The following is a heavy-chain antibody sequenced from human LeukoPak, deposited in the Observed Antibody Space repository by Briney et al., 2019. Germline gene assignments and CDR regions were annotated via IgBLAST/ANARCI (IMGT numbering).Heavy chain of an antibody. CDR2: INPNSGGT. Sequence: ASVKVSCKASGYTFTGYYMHWVRQAPGQWLEWMGWINPNSGGTNYAQKFQGRVTMTRDTSISTAYMELSRLRSDDTAVYYCARARRIAAAGNNWFDPWGQGTLVTVSS. CDR1: GYTFTGYY. D-gene: IGHD6-13*01. V-gene: IGHV1-2*02. J-gene: IGHJ5*02. CDR3: ARARRIAAAGNNWFDP.